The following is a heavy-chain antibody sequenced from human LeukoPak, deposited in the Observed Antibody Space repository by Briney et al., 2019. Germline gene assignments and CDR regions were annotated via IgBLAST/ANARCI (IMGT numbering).Heavy chain of an antibody. CDR2: IKPDGREK. CDR1: GLTFRSYW. J-gene: IGHJ3*02. CDR3: ASGGGATRSGYAFDM. D-gene: IGHD1-26*01. V-gene: IGHV3-7*01. Sequence: GGSLRLACAASGLTFRSYWMSWVRQAPGKGLEWVANIKPDGREKYYVDSVKGRFTISRDNAKNSLYMQMDSLRAEDTAVYYCASGGGATRSGYAFDMWGQGTMVTVSS.